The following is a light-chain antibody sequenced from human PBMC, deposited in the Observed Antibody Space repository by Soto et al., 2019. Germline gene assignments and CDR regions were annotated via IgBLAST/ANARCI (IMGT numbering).Light chain of an antibody. V-gene: IGLV2-14*01. J-gene: IGLJ1*01. CDR2: EVS. CDR3: SSYTSSSTPYV. CDR1: SSDVGGYNY. Sequence: QSALTQPASVSGSPGQSITISCTGTSSDVGGYNYVSWYQQHPGKAPKLMIYEVSNRHSGVSNRFSGSKSGNTASLTISGLQAEDEADYCCSSYTSSSTPYVFRTGTKLTVL.